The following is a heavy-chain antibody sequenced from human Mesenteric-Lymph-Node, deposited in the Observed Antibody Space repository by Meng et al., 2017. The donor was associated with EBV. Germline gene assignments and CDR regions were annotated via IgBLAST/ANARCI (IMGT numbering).Heavy chain of an antibody. J-gene: IGHJ3*02. V-gene: IGHV3-21*01. Sequence: QLVESXXGXVKPGXXLXXXXXXSGFPFDKYKMNWVRQAPGKGLEWVSCINSRSSYTNYADSVKGRFTISRDNAKNSLYLQMNSLRAEDTAVYYCARDRSWFGESHDAFDMWGQGTLVTVSS. CDR1: GFPFDKYK. CDR3: ARDRSWFGESHDAFDM. CDR2: INSRSSYT. D-gene: IGHD3-10*01.